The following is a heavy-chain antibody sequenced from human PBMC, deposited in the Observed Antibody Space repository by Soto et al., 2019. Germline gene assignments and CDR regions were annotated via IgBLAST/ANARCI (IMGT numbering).Heavy chain of an antibody. J-gene: IGHJ6*02. Sequence: TLSLTSTVSGGSISSGGYYWSWIRQHPGKGLERIGYIDYSGSTDYNPSLKSRVTISLDTSKNQFAPKLSSVTAADTAVYYCARDPAGDPITPYGMDVWGQGNTVPVSS. CDR2: IDYSGST. D-gene: IGHD4-17*01. V-gene: IGHV4-31*03. CDR1: GGSISSGGYY. CDR3: ARDPAGDPITPYGMDV.